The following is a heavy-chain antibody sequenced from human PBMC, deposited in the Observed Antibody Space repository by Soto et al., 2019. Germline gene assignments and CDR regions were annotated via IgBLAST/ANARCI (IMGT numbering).Heavy chain of an antibody. D-gene: IGHD3-16*01. V-gene: IGHV3-33*01. J-gene: IGHJ4*02. Sequence: GGPLRLSCAGSGLTFSSYGMHWVRQAPGKGLEWVAFIWHDGGNKFYAESVKGRFTISRDNSKNTLYLQMTSLSAEDTAMYYCARDGDVNTGFGKDYWGQGTLVTVSS. CDR3: ARDGDVNTGFGKDY. CDR1: GLTFSSYG. CDR2: IWHDGGNK.